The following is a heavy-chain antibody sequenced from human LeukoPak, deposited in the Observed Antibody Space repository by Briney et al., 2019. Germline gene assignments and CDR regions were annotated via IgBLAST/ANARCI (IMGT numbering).Heavy chain of an antibody. CDR2: INPSGVST. V-gene: IGHV1-46*01. Sequence: ASVKVSCKASGYTFTTYYMHWVRQPPGQGLEWMGIINPSGVSTGYAQKFQGRVTMTKDTSTSTVYMELSSLRTEDTAVYYCARGTNDYDSGSLNWFDPWGQGTLVTVSS. D-gene: IGHD3-10*01. J-gene: IGHJ5*02. CDR3: ARGTNDYDSGSLNWFDP. CDR1: GYTFTTYY.